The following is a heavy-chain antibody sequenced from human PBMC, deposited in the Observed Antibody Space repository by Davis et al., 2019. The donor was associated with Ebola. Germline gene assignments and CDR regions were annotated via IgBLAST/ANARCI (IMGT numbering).Heavy chain of an antibody. CDR2: IYYSGST. J-gene: IGHJ4*02. Sequence: ESLKISCAASGFTFSDYYMSWIRQAPGKGLEWIGYIYYSGSTNYNPSLKSRVTISVDTSKNQFSLKLSSVTAADTAVYYCARGDYEGYFDYWGQGTLVTVSS. CDR1: GFTFSDYY. D-gene: IGHD4-17*01. CDR3: ARGDYEGYFDY. V-gene: IGHV4-59*12.